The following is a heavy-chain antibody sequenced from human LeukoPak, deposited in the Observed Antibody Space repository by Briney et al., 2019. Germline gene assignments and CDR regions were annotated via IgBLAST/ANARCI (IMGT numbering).Heavy chain of an antibody. CDR1: GFIVSNFE. CDR2: ISGSGGST. D-gene: IGHD3-22*01. V-gene: IGHV3-23*01. CDR3: AKDHYYDSSSYYYYYGMDV. J-gene: IGHJ6*02. Sequence: GGSLRLSCAVSGFIVSNFEMSWVRQAPGKGLEWVSAISGSGGSTYYADSVKGRFTISRDNSKNTLYLQMNSLRAEDTAVYYCAKDHYYDSSSYYYYYGMDVWGQGTTVTVSS.